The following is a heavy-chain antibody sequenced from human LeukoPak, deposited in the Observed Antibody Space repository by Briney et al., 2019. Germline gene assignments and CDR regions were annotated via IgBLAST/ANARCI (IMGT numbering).Heavy chain of an antibody. Sequence: PGGSLRLSCIGTGFXFSSDAMGWVRQAPGKGREWVSGISGSGGSTYYADSVKGRFTISRDNSKNTLYLRMNSLRVEDTAVYYCAKDRGRTWVQVANWGQGTLVTVSS. CDR3: AKDRGRTWVQVAN. CDR2: ISGSGGST. J-gene: IGHJ4*02. D-gene: IGHD2-15*01. V-gene: IGHV3-23*01. CDR1: GFXFSSDA.